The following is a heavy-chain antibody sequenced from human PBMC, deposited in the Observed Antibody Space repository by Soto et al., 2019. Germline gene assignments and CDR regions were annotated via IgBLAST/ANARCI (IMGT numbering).Heavy chain of an antibody. CDR3: ARVPDR. J-gene: IGHJ5*02. CDR1: GGSISSYY. CDR2: IYYSGST. Sequence: PSETLCLTCTVSGGSISSYYWSWIRQPPGKGLEWIGYIYYSGSTNYNPSLKSRVTISVDTSKNQFSLKLSSVTAADTAVYYCARVPDRWGQGTLVTVSS. D-gene: IGHD2-2*01. V-gene: IGHV4-59*12.